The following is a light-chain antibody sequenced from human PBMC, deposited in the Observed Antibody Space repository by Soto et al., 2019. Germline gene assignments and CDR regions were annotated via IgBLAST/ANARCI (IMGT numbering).Light chain of an antibody. J-gene: IGLJ1*01. CDR2: GNS. CDR1: SSNIGAGYD. V-gene: IGLV1-40*01. CDR3: QSYDSSLSVYYV. Sequence: QSVLTQRPSVSGAPGQRVTISCTRSSSNIGAGYDVHWYQQLPGTAPKLLIYGNSNRPSEVPDRFSGSKSGTSASLAITGLKAEDEADYYCQSYDSSLSVYYVFGTGTKLTVL.